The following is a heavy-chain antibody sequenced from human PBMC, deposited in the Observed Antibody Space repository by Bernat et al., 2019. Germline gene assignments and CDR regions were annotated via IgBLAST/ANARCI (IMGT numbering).Heavy chain of an antibody. CDR1: GSGFTFGDYA. V-gene: IGHV3-49*04. CDR3: TGAVSSGWYGVIDY. D-gene: IGHD6-19*01. CDR2: IRSKAYGGTT. Sequence: EVQLLESGGGLGQPGQSLRLSCTASGSGFTFGDYAMSWVRQAPGKGLDWVGFIRSKAYGGTTEYAASVRGRFSISRDDSKSIAYLQMNSLKTEDTAVYYCTGAVSSGWYGVIDYWGQGTLVTVSS. J-gene: IGHJ4*02.